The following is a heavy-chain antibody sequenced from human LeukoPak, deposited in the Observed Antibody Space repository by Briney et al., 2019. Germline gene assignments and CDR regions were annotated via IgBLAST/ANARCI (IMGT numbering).Heavy chain of an antibody. Sequence: PGGSLRLSCAASGFTLSRNYMRWVRQAPGQGLEWVSGIYSCGSTYHADSVKVRFTISRDHSKTTLYLQMNSLRAEYSAIYYCAREETAMANGAYDWGQGTLVTVSS. CDR1: GFTLSRNY. D-gene: IGHD5-18*01. CDR2: IYSCGST. V-gene: IGHV3-53*01. CDR3: AREETAMANGAYD. J-gene: IGHJ4*02.